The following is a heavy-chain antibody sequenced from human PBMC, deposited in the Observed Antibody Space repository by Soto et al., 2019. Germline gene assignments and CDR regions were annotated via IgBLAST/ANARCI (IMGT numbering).Heavy chain of an antibody. CDR3: ESVRKTATGDH. J-gene: IGHJ4*02. CDR2: IKQDGTEK. CDR1: GFTFSSYC. D-gene: IGHD5-18*01. Sequence: XGSLRVSCVVSGFTFSSYCMTWVRQVPGKGLEWVANIKQDGTEKYYVDSVRGRFTISRDNAKNSLYLQMNSLRAEDTAVYYCESVRKTATGDHWGQGTQVTVSS. V-gene: IGHV3-7*03.